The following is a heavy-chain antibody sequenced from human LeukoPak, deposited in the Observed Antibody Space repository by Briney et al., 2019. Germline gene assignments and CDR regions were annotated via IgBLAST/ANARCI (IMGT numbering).Heavy chain of an antibody. CDR1: GGSFSGYY. Sequence: ETLSLTCAVYGGSFSGYYWSWIRQPPGKGLEWIGEINHSGSTNYNPSLKSRVTISVDTSKNQSSLKLSSVTAADTAVYYCARRSGYMDVWGKGTTVTVSS. J-gene: IGHJ6*03. V-gene: IGHV4-34*01. CDR2: INHSGST. CDR3: ARRSGYMDV.